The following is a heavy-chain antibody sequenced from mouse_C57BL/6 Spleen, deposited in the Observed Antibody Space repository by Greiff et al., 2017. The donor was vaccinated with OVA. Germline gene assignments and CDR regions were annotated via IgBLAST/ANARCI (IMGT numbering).Heavy chain of an antibody. J-gene: IGHJ2*01. V-gene: IGHV5-4*01. CDR1: GFTFSSYA. CDR3: ARDKERYFDY. Sequence: EVKLVESGGGLVKPGGSLKLSCAASGFTFSSYAMSWVRQTPEKRLEWVATISDGGSYTYYPDNVKGRFTISRDNAKNNPYLQMSHMKSEDTAMYYCARDKERYFDYWGQGTTLTVSS. CDR2: ISDGGSYT.